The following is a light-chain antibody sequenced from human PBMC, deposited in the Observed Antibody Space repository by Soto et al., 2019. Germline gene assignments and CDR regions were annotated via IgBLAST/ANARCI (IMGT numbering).Light chain of an antibody. CDR2: DAS. CDR3: QQRSNWPLT. J-gene: IGKJ4*01. V-gene: IGKV3-11*01. CDR1: QSVSSY. Sequence: EIVLTQSPATLSLSPVVRATLSCRASQSVSSYLAWYQQKPGQAPRLLIYDASNRATGIPARFSGSGYGTDFTLTISSLEPEDFAVYYCQQRSNWPLTFGGGTKVEIK.